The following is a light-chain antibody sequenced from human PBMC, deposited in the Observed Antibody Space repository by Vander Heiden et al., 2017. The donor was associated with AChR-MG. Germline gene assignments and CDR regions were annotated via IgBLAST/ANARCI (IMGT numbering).Light chain of an antibody. Sequence: DIQMTQSPASLSASVGDRVTITCRASQTISTYLNWYQQKPGKAPKLLIYAASSLQSGVPSRFSGSGSGTDFTLTISRRQPEDFATYYCQQSESTPRTFGQRTKVEIK. CDR3: QQSESTPRT. V-gene: IGKV1-39*01. CDR1: QTISTY. CDR2: AAS. J-gene: IGKJ1*01.